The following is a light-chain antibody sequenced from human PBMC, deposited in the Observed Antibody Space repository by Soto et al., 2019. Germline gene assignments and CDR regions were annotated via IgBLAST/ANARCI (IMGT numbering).Light chain of an antibody. CDR2: DAS. CDR1: QSIGLW. CDR3: HQYSVFPWT. J-gene: IGKJ1*01. V-gene: IGKV1-5*01. Sequence: DVQMTQSPSTLSASVGDRVTITCRASQSIGLWLAWYQEKPGKAPKPLVYDASSLQTGVSSRFSGSGSGTEFHLTISNLKPDDFATYSCHQYSVFPWTFGQGTKVEIK.